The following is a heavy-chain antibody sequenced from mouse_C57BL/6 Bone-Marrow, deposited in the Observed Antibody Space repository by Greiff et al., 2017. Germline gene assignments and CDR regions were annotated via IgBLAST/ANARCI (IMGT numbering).Heavy chain of an antibody. CDR3: ARWGTTVVATRYYFDY. J-gene: IGHJ2*01. V-gene: IGHV1-64*01. CDR1: GYTFTSYW. D-gene: IGHD1-1*01. CDR2: IHPNGGST. Sequence: QVQLQQPGAELVKPGASVKLSCKASGYTFTSYWMHWVKQRPGQGLEWIGMIHPNGGSTNYNEKFKSKATLTVDKSSSTAYMQLSSLTSEDSAVYYCARWGTTVVATRYYFDYWGQGTTLTVSS.